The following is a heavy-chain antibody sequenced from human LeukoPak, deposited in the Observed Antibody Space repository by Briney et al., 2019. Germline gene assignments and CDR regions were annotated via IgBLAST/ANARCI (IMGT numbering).Heavy chain of an antibody. D-gene: IGHD3-9*01. CDR2: IYYSGST. CDR1: GGSISSSSYY. CDR3: ESLYYVILTGSANWFDP. Sequence: SETLSLTCTVSGGSISSSSYYWGRIRQPPGKGLEWIGSIYYSGSTYYNPSLKSRVTISVDTYKNQFSLKLSSVTAADTAVYYCESLYYVILTGSANWFDPWGQGTLVTVSS. J-gene: IGHJ5*02. V-gene: IGHV4-39*01.